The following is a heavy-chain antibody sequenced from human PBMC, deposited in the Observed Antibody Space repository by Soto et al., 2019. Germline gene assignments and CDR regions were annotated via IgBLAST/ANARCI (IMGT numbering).Heavy chain of an antibody. CDR1: GFTFSSNG. CDR3: ARWNLVGPTIDAFDL. D-gene: IGHD1-26*01. V-gene: IGHV3-33*01. J-gene: IGHJ3*01. CDR2: IWNDGSNK. Sequence: QVQLVESGGGVVQPGRSLRLSCAASGFTFSSNGMHWVRQAPGKGLEWVAIIWNDGSNKNYADSVKGPFTISRDNSKNTLYLQMNSLRAEDTAVYYCARWNLVGPTIDAFDLWGQGTMITVSS.